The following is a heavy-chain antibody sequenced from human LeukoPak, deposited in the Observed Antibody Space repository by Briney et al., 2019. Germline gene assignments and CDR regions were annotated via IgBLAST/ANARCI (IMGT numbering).Heavy chain of an antibody. J-gene: IGHJ4*01. CDR3: AKDSRGFGSGTYHDY. D-gene: IGHD3-10*01. V-gene: IGHV3-9*01. Sequence: GGFLRLSCAASGFTFDDYAMHWVRQAPGKGLEWVSSISWNSDSIGYADFVKGRFTISRDNAKNSLYLQMNSLRAEDTALYYCAKDSRGFGSGTYHDYWGHGTLVTASS. CDR1: GFTFDDYA. CDR2: ISWNSDSI.